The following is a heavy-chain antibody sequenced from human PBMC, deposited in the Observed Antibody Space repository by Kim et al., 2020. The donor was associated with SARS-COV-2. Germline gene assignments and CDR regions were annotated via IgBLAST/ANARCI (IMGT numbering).Heavy chain of an antibody. CDR1: GYTFTSYY. V-gene: IGHV1-46*01. CDR3: ARDRREYCSSTSCQPGRDY. J-gene: IGHJ4*02. D-gene: IGHD2-2*01. Sequence: ASVKVSCKASGYTFTSYYMHWVRQAPGQGLEWMGIINPSGCSTSYAQKFQGRVNMTRDTSTSTVYMELSSLRSEDTAVYYCARDRREYCSSTSCQPGRDYWGQGTLDTVSS. CDR2: INPSGCST.